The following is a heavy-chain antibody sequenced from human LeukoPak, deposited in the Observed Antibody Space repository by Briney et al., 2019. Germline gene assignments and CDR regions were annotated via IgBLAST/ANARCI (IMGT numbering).Heavy chain of an antibody. J-gene: IGHJ4*02. D-gene: IGHD2-15*01. Sequence: SETLSLTCTVSGGSISNYWSWLRQPPGKGLEWIGYIYYSGSTNYNPSLKSRVTISVDTSKNQFSLKLSSVTAADTAVYYCARGRRTRYCSGGSCYYFDYWGQGTLATVSS. V-gene: IGHV4-59*08. CDR2: IYYSGST. CDR3: ARGRRTRYCSGGSCYYFDY. CDR1: GGSISNY.